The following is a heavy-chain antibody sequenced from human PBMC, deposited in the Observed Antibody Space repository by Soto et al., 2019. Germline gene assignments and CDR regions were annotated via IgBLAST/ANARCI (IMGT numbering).Heavy chain of an antibody. J-gene: IGHJ5*02. CDR3: ARTPARIVGATTSWFDP. D-gene: IGHD1-26*01. Sequence: PSETLSLTCAVYGGSFTGYYWSWIRQPPGKGLEWIGEISHSGSAKYNPSLKSRVTISLDTSKNRFSLKLRSVTAADTAVFYCARTPARIVGATTSWFDPWGQGTLVTVSS. V-gene: IGHV4-34*01. CDR2: ISHSGSA. CDR1: GGSFTGYY.